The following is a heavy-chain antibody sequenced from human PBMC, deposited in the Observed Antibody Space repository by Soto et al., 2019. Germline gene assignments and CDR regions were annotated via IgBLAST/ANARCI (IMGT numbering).Heavy chain of an antibody. CDR2: IVVGNGNT. V-gene: IGHV1-58*01. CDR3: AAELYSGGSCCSFDI. J-gene: IGHJ3*02. D-gene: IGHD2-15*01. CDR1: GFTFSNSA. Sequence: QMQVVQSGPEVKKPGTSVKVSCKTSGFTFSNSAVQWVRQARGQRLEWMGWIVVGNGNTNYAQKFRERVSITRDISTSTAHMAVSSLTSEDTAVYYCAAELYSGGSCCSFDIWGQGTMVTVSS.